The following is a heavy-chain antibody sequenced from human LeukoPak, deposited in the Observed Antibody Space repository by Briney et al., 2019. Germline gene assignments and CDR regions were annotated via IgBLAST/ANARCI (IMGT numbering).Heavy chain of an antibody. Sequence: PGGSLRLSCAASGFTSSSYGMHWVRQAPGKGLEWVAVIWYDGSNKYYADSVKGRFTISRDNSKNTLYLQMNSLRAEDTAVYYCARDTIVDSGYRPFDYWGQGTLVTVSS. CDR2: IWYDGSNK. J-gene: IGHJ4*02. CDR3: ARDTIVDSGYRPFDY. D-gene: IGHD5-12*01. V-gene: IGHV3-33*01. CDR1: GFTSSSYG.